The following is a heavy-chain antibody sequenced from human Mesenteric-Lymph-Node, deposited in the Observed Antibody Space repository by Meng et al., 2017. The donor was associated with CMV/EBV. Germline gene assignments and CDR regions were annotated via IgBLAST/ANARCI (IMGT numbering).Heavy chain of an antibody. CDR3: ARDLGMLYDLLTGPNWFDP. V-gene: IGHV4-61*01. CDR2: IYYTGSA. Sequence: SETLSLTCTVSGASVNSGSYYWSWIRQPPGEGLEWIGYIYYTGSANYNPSLKSRVTISLDTSRNELSLKLNSVTAADTAVYYCARDLGMLYDLLTGPNWFDPWGQGTLVTVSS. J-gene: IGHJ5*02. D-gene: IGHD3-9*01. CDR1: GASVNSGSYY.